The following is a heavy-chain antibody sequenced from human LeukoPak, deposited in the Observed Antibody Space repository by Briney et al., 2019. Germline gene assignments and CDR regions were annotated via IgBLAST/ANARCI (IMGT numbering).Heavy chain of an antibody. V-gene: IGHV3-30*03. CDR3: AREASHCGGDCYDY. Sequence: GRSLRLSCAASGFTFSSYGMHWVRQAPGKGLEWVAVISYDGSNKYYADSVKGRFTISRDNAKSSLYLQMNSLRAEDTAIYYCAREASHCGGDCYDYWGRGTLVTVSS. D-gene: IGHD2-21*01. CDR2: ISYDGSNK. J-gene: IGHJ4*02. CDR1: GFTFSSYG.